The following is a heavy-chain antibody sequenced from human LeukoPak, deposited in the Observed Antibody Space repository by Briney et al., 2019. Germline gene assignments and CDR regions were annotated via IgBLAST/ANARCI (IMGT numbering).Heavy chain of an antibody. V-gene: IGHV3-23*01. Sequence: GGSLRLSCAASGFTFSIYAMSWVRQAPGKGLQWVSSITSRGESTWYVDSVKGRFTITRDNSENTLYLQMHSLRAEDTAVYYCARGRPNYYGSDGHYYRRDGDYWGRGTLVSVSS. J-gene: IGHJ4*02. CDR1: GFTFSIYA. D-gene: IGHD3-22*01. CDR3: ARGRPNYYGSDGHYYRRDGDY. CDR2: ITSRGEST.